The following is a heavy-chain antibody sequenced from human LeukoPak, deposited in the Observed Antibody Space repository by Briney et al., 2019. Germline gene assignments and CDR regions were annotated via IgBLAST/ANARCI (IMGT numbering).Heavy chain of an antibody. V-gene: IGHV4-34*01. CDR1: GGSLSGYY. D-gene: IGHD3-22*01. CDR3: ARGVYYDSSGYRYYFDY. Sequence: SETLSLTCAVYGGSLSGYYWSWIRQPPGKGLEWIAEINHSGSTSYNPSLKSRVTISVDTSKNQFSLKLSSVTAADTAVYYCARGVYYDSSGYRYYFDYWGQGTLVTVSP. CDR2: INHSGST. J-gene: IGHJ4*02.